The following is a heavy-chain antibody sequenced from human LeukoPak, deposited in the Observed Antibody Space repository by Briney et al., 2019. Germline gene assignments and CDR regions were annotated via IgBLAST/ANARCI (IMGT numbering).Heavy chain of an antibody. J-gene: IGHJ6*03. Sequence: SETLSLTCTVSGYSISSGYYWGWIRQPPGKGLEWIGSIYHSGSTYYNPSLKSRVTISVDTSKNQFSLKLSSVTAADTAVYYCARGLGSSSWTFYYYMDVWGKGTTVTVSS. CDR1: GYSISSGYY. CDR3: ARGLGSSSWTFYYYMDV. D-gene: IGHD6-13*01. V-gene: IGHV4-38-2*02. CDR2: IYHSGST.